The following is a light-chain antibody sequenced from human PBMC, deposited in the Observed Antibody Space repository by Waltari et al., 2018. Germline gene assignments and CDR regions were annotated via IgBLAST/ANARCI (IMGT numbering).Light chain of an antibody. CDR2: DTN. CDR1: SGSVSPTYS. CDR3: VLSMGSGIWV. V-gene: IGLV8-61*01. Sequence: QTVVIQEPSLSVSPGGTVTLTCGLSSGSVSPTYSPTWYQQAPGQAPRTLIFDTNTRSSGVPDRFSGSILDNKAALTITGAQADDESDYYCVLSMGSGIWVFGGGTKLTVL. J-gene: IGLJ3*02.